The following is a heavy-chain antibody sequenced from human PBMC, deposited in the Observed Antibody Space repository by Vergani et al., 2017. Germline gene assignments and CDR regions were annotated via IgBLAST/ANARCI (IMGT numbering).Heavy chain of an antibody. D-gene: IGHD6-6*01. V-gene: IGHV4-31*03. CDR1: GGSISSGGYY. Sequence: QVQLQESGPGLVKPSQTLSLTCTVSGGSISSGGYYWSWIRQHPGKGLEWIGYIYYSGSTYHNPSLKSRVTISVDTSKNQFSLKLSSVTAADTAVYYCGREDYGSSRGRYFDYWGQGTLVTVSS. J-gene: IGHJ4*02. CDR2: IYYSGST. CDR3: GREDYGSSRGRYFDY.